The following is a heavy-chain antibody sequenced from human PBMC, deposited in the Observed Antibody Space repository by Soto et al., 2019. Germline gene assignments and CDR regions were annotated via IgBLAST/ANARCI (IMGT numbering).Heavy chain of an antibody. V-gene: IGHV3-74*01. J-gene: IGHJ4*02. CDR2: INSDGSST. CDR1: GFTFRNYW. D-gene: IGHD3-22*01. Sequence: GGSLRLSCAASGFTFRNYWMHWVRQAPGKGLVWVSRINSDGSSTSYADSVKGRLTISRDNAKNTLYPQMNSLRAEDTALYYCAKDRSYYYDSSALDYWGQGTLVTVSS. CDR3: AKDRSYYYDSSALDY.